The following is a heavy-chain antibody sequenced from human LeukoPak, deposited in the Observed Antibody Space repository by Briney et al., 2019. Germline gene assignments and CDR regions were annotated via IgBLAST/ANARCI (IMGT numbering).Heavy chain of an antibody. D-gene: IGHD5-12*01. J-gene: IGHJ2*01. CDR3: ARVSTNSRVGGYDPQWYFDL. V-gene: IGHV1-18*04. CDR2: ISGYNGNT. Sequence: GASVKVSCKASGHTFINYGFTWVRQAPGQGLEWMGWISGYNGNTNYLQKFQGRVTMTTDTSTNTVYMELRSLSSDDTAVYYCARVSTNSRVGGYDPQWYFDLWGRGTLVTVSS. CDR1: GHTFINYG.